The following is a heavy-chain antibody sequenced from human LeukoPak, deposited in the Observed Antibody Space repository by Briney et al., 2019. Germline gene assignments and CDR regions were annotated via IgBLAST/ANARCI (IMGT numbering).Heavy chain of an antibody. D-gene: IGHD6-19*01. CDR1: GYTFTGYY. V-gene: IGHV1-2*02. J-gene: IGHJ4*02. CDR3: ARDRVGSGWPRPWYFEF. Sequence: ASVTVSCKPSGYTFTGYYLHWVRQAPGQGLEWMGWINPNTGATIYAEKFQGRVTMTRDTSIDTAYMEMRSLRSDDTAVYYCARDRVGSGWPRPWYFEFWGQGTLITVSS. CDR2: INPNTGAT.